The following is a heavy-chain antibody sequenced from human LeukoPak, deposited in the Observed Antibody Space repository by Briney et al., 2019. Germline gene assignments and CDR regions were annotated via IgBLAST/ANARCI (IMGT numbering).Heavy chain of an antibody. CDR1: GYTLTELS. CDR2: FDPEDGET. V-gene: IGHV1-24*01. CDR3: ATTQRKYSGSYGDY. Sequence: ASVKVSCKVSGYTLTELSMHWVRQAPGKGLEWMGGFDPEDGETIYAQKFQGRVTMTEDTSTDTAYVELSSLRSEDTAVYYCATTQRKYSGSYGDYWGQGTLVTVSS. D-gene: IGHD1-26*01. J-gene: IGHJ4*02.